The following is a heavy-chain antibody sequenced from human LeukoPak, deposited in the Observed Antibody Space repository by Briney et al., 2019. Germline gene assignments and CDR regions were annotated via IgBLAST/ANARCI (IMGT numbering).Heavy chain of an antibody. J-gene: IGHJ5*02. CDR1: GYTFTSYG. V-gene: IGHV1-18*01. CDR3: AGGLQGGNWFDP. CDR2: ISAYNGNT. D-gene: IGHD5-24*01. Sequence: ASVKVSCKASGYTFTSYGISWVRQAPGQGLEWMGWISAYNGNTDYAQKLQGRVTMTTDTSTSTAYMELRSLRSYDTAVYYCAGGLQGGNWFDPWGQGTLVTVSS.